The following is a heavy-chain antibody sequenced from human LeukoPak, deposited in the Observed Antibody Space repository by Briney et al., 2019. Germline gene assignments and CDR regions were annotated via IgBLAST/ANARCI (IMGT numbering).Heavy chain of an antibody. Sequence: ASVKVSFEASGYTFTSYYMHWVRQAPGQGPEWMGIIYTSDGSARYAQKFQGRVTMTRDTSTGTVYMELNSLRSEDTAVFYCARARAAAGAQCFQHWGQGTLVSASS. CDR2: IYTSDGSA. CDR3: ARARAAAGAQCFQH. CDR1: GYTFTSYY. D-gene: IGHD6-13*01. V-gene: IGHV1-46*01. J-gene: IGHJ1*01.